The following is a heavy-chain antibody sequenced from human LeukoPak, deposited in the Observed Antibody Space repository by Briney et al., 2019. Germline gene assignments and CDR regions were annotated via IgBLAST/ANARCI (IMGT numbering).Heavy chain of an antibody. J-gene: IGHJ4*02. CDR1: GFTFSSYS. Sequence: GGSLRLSCAASGFTFSSYSMNWVRQAPGKGLEWVSSISSSSSYIYYADSVKGRFTISRDNAKNSLYLQMDSLRAEDTAVYYCARDAVAAGTDYWGQGTLVTVSS. V-gene: IGHV3-21*01. D-gene: IGHD6-13*01. CDR2: ISSSSSYI. CDR3: ARDAVAAGTDY.